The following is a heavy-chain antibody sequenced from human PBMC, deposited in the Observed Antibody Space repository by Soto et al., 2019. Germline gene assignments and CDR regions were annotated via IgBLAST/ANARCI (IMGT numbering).Heavy chain of an antibody. CDR2: INPNSGGT. V-gene: IGHV1-2*02. CDR1: GYTFTGYY. J-gene: IGHJ6*02. Sequence: ASVKVSCKASGYTFTGYYMHWVRQAPGQGLEWMGWINPNSGGTNYAQKFQGRVTMTRDTSISTAYMELSGLRSDDTAVYYCARAQLRLGELSLIGYYYYSMDVWGQGTTVTVSS. D-gene: IGHD3-16*02. CDR3: ARAQLRLGELSLIGYYYYSMDV.